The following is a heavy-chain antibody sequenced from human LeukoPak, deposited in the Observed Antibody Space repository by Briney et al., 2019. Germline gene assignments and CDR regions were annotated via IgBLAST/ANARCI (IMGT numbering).Heavy chain of an antibody. CDR2: ISYDGSYK. V-gene: IGHV3-30*18. CDR1: GFTFSSYG. Sequence: GRSLRLSCAASGFTFSSYGMHWVRQAPGKGLEWVAVISYDGSYKYYADSVKGRFTISRDNSKNTLYLQMNSLRAEDTAVYYCAKGGIAARPTNYYYYYMDVWGKGTTVTVSS. J-gene: IGHJ6*03. D-gene: IGHD6-6*01. CDR3: AKGGIAARPTNYYYYYMDV.